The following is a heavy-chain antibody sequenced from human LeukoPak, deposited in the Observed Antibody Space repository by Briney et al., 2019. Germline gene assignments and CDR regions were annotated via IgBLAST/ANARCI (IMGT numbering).Heavy chain of an antibody. CDR3: ASWSTGDYARFDY. CDR2: IYYSGST. V-gene: IGHV4-59*01. Sequence: SETLSLTCTVSGRSISSYYWSWIRQPPGKGLEWIGYIYYSGSTNYNPSLKSRVTISVDTSKNQFSLKLSSVTAADTAVYYCASWSTGDYARFDYSGQGTIVTVSS. J-gene: IGHJ4*02. D-gene: IGHD4-17*01. CDR1: GRSISSYY.